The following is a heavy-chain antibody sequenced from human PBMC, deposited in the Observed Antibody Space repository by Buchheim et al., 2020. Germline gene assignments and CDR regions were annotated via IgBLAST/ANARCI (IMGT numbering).Heavy chain of an antibody. CDR2: IYYSGST. D-gene: IGHD4-17*01. CDR1: GGSISSSSYY. Sequence: QLQLQESGPGLVKPSETLSLTCTVSGGSISSSSYYWGWIRQPPGKGLEWIGSIYYSGSTYYNPSLKSRVTISVGTSKNQFSLKLTSVTAADTAVYYCAIGRPPDYGDYDYFDYWGQGTL. V-gene: IGHV4-39*01. CDR3: AIGRPPDYGDYDYFDY. J-gene: IGHJ4*02.